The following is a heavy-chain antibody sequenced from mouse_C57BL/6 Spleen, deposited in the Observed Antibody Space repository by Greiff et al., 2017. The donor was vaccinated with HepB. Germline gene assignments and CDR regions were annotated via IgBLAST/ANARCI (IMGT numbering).Heavy chain of an antibody. D-gene: IGHD1-1*01. V-gene: IGHV5-9-1*02. CDR3: TRDDYYGSSLDV. J-gene: IGHJ1*03. Sequence: DVKLQESGEGLVKPGGSLKLSCAASGFTFSSYAMSWVRQTPEKRLEWVAYISSGGDYIYYADTVKGRFTISRDNARNTLYLQMSSLKSEDTAMYYCTRDDYYGSSLDVWGTGTTVTVSS. CDR1: GFTFSSYA. CDR2: ISSGGDYI.